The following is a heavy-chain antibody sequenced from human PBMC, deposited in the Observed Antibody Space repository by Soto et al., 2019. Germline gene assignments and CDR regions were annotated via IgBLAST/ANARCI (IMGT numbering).Heavy chain of an antibody. D-gene: IGHD6-6*01. CDR3: ARDPATAYSSSSFDY. Sequence: ASVKVSCKASGYSFTTYGITCVRQAPGQGLEWMGWISAYDGNTNYAQKVQGRVSMTTDSSTSTAYMELRSLRSDDTAVYYCARDPATAYSSSSFDYWGQGTLVTVSS. V-gene: IGHV1-18*04. CDR2: ISAYDGNT. CDR1: GYSFTTYG. J-gene: IGHJ4*02.